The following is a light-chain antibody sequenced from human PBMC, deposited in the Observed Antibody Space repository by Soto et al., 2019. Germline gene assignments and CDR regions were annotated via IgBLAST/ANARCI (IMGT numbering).Light chain of an antibody. Sequence: QSVLTQPPSVSAAPGQQGTISCSGGSSTMGRNYVSWYQQLPGTAPKLLIFDNDKRPSGIPDRFSGSRSGTSGTLAITGLQTGDEADYYCGAWDSSLSVVVFGGGTTLTVL. CDR1: SSTMGRNY. V-gene: IGLV1-51*01. CDR3: GAWDSSLSVVV. CDR2: DND. J-gene: IGLJ3*02.